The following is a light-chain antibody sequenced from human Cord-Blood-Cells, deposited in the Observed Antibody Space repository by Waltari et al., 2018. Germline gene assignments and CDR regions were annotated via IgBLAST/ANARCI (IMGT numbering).Light chain of an antibody. V-gene: IGKV3-15*01. CDR1: QSVSSN. CDR2: GAS. CDR3: QQYNNGPALT. Sequence: EIVMTQSPATLSVSPGERATLSCRASQSVSSNLAWYQQKPGQAPRLLIYGASTRATGVPASFSGRGSGTEFTLTISSLPAEDFAVYYCQQYNNGPALTFGGGTKVEIK. J-gene: IGKJ4*01.